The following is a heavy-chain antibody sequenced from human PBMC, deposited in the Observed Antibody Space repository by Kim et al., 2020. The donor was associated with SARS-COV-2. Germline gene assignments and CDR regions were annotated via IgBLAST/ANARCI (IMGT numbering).Heavy chain of an antibody. Sequence: ANYAQKFQGRVTITADESTSTAYMELSSLRSEDTAVYYCARGTSNYGMDVWGQGTTVTVSS. J-gene: IGHJ6*02. V-gene: IGHV1-69*01. CDR3: ARGTSNYGMDV. CDR2: A.